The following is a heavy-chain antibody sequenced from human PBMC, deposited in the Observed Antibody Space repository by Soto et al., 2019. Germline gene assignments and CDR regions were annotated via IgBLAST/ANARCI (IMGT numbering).Heavy chain of an antibody. CDR1: GFTFSSYA. Sequence: GGSLRLSCAASGFTFSSYAMHWVRQAPGKGLEWVAVISYDGSNKYYADSVKGRFTISRDNSKNTLYLQMNSLRAEDTAVYYCARDQVGAKAFDYWGQGTLVTVSS. V-gene: IGHV3-30-3*01. CDR3: ARDQVGAKAFDY. J-gene: IGHJ4*02. D-gene: IGHD1-26*01. CDR2: ISYDGSNK.